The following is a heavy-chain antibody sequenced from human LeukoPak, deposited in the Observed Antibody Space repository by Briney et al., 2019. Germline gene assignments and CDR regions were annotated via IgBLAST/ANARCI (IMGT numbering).Heavy chain of an antibody. CDR2: IYYSGST. J-gene: IGHJ4*02. D-gene: IGHD6-13*01. CDR1: GGSISSYY. CDR3: ARLREAAAGLDY. V-gene: IGHV4-59*08. Sequence: PSETLSLTCTVSGGSISSYYWSWIRQPPGKGLEWIGYIYYSGSTNYNPSLKSRVTISVDTSKNQFSLKLSSVTAADTAVYYCARLREAAAGLDYWGQGTLVTASS.